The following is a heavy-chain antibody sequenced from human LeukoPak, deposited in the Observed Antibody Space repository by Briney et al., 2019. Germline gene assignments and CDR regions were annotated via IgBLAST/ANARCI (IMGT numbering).Heavy chain of an antibody. CDR1: GGSISSYY. V-gene: IGHV4-59*12. CDR2: IYYSGST. D-gene: IGHD3-3*01. J-gene: IGHJ4*02. Sequence: SETLSLTCTVSGGSISSYYWSWIRQPPGKGLEWIGSIYYSGSTYYNPSLKSRVTISVDTSKNQFSLKLSSVTAADTAVYYCARDAYYDFWSGRGPSDYWGQGTLVTVSS. CDR3: ARDAYYDFWSGRGPSDY.